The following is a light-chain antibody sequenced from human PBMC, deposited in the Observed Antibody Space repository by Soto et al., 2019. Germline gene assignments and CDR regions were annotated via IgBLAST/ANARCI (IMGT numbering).Light chain of an antibody. CDR2: GAS. V-gene: IGKV3-20*01. CDR1: QSVSSSY. CDR3: QQYGISPPFT. J-gene: IGKJ4*01. Sequence: EIVLTQSPGTLSLSPGERATLPCRASQSVSSSYLAWYQQKPGQAPRLLIYGASSSATGIPDRFSGSGSGADFTLTISRLEPEDFAVYYCQQYGISPPFTFGGGTKVEIK.